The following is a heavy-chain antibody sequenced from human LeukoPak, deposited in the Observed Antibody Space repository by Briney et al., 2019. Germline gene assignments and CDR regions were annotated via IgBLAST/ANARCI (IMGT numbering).Heavy chain of an antibody. V-gene: IGHV3-74*01. Sequence: PGGSLRLSCAASGFTFSSYWMHWVRQAPGKGLVWVSRINSDGSSTSYADSVKGQFAISRDNAKNTLYLQMNSLRAEDMAVYYCARDVYYGSGSYSNDAFDIWGQGTMVTVSS. D-gene: IGHD3-10*01. J-gene: IGHJ3*02. CDR3: ARDVYYGSGSYSNDAFDI. CDR1: GFTFSSYW. CDR2: INSDGSST.